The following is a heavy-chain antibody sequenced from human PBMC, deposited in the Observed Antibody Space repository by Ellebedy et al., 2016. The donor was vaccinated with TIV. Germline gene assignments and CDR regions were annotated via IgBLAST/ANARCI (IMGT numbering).Heavy chain of an antibody. D-gene: IGHD3-10*01. CDR3: ATHPAYYDSGIPSDF. Sequence: AASVKVSCKASGYIFIGYYMHWVRQAPGQGLEWMGRINPNSGGTNYAQKFQGRVTMTRDKSITTAYMELSRLRSDDTAVYYCATHPAYYDSGIPSDFWGQGTLITVSS. V-gene: IGHV1-2*02. CDR1: GYIFIGYY. J-gene: IGHJ4*02. CDR2: INPNSGGT.